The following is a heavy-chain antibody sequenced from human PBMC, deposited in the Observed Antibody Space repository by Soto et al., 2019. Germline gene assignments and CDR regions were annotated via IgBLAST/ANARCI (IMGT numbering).Heavy chain of an antibody. CDR3: ASPIAVAGAEYFQH. D-gene: IGHD6-19*01. J-gene: IGHJ1*01. CDR2: IIPILGIA. Sequence: QVQLVQSGAEVKKPGSSVKVSCKASGSTFSSYTISWVRQAPGQGLEWMGRIIPILGIANYAQKFQGRVTITADKSTSTAYMELSSLRSEDTAVYYCASPIAVAGAEYFQHWGQGTLVTVSS. CDR1: GSTFSSYT. V-gene: IGHV1-69*02.